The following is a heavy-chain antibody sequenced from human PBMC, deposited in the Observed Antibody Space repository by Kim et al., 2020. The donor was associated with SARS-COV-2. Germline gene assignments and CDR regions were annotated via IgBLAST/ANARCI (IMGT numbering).Heavy chain of an antibody. CDR1: GFTYGPSV. V-gene: IGHV3-23*01. Sequence: GGSLRLSCAASGFTYGPSVMTWVRQAPGKGLEWVSTTGGGGGSTYYADSVKGRFTISSDSSKNTLYLQMNNLRVEDTAVYYCTKGGAAAGSSW. CDR2: TGGGGGST. D-gene: IGHD6-25*01. CDR3: TKGGAAAGSS. J-gene: IGHJ5*01.